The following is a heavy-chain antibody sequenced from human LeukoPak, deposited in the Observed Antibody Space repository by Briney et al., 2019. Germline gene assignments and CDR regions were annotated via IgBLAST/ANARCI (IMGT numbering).Heavy chain of an antibody. CDR2: INPSGGST. CDR1: GYTFTSYY. J-gene: IGHJ5*02. Sequence: GASVKVSCKASGYTFTSYYMHWVRQAPGRGLEWMGIINPSGGSTSYAQKFQGRVTMTRDTSTSTVYMELSGLRSDDTAVYYCARGYCSGGTCYLVENWLDPWGQGTLVTVSS. D-gene: IGHD2-15*01. V-gene: IGHV1-46*01. CDR3: ARGYCSGGTCYLVENWLDP.